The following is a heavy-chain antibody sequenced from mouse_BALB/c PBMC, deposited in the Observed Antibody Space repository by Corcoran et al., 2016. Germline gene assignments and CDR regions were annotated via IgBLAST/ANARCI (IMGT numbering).Heavy chain of an antibody. Sequence: PGETVKISCKASGYGFTNYGMNWVKQAPGKCLKWMGWINTYTGEPTYADDFKGRFYFSLATSASTAYLQINNLKNEDTATYFCARFSYSGNSAWCFDVWGAGTTVTVSS. J-gene: IGHJ1*01. CDR2: INTYTGEP. V-gene: IGHV9-3-1*01. CDR1: GYGFTNYG. CDR3: ARFSYSGNSAWCFDV. D-gene: IGHD1-1*01.